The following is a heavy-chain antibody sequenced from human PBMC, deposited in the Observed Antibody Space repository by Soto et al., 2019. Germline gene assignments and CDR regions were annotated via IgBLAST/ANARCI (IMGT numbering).Heavy chain of an antibody. D-gene: IGHD1-26*01. CDR1: GGSFSGYY. Sequence: QVQLQQWGAGLLKPSETLSLTCAVYGGSFSGYYWSWIRQPPGKGLEWIGEINHSGSTNYNPSLKSRVTISVDTSKNQFSLKLSSVSAADTAVYYCARGGGYYYMDVWGKGTTVTVSS. V-gene: IGHV4-34*01. CDR3: ARGGGYYYMDV. CDR2: INHSGST. J-gene: IGHJ6*03.